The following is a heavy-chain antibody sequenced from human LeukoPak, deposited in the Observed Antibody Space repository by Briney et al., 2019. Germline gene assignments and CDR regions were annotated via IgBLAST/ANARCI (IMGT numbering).Heavy chain of an antibody. CDR3: ATLPSGRGDYMGRAL. Sequence: ASVKVSCKTSGYSFISYYMHWVRQAPGQGLEWMGIINPSGGSTNYAQKFQGRVTMTRDTSTSTVYMELSSLRSDDTATYYCATLPSGRGDYMGRALWGQGTLVTVSS. D-gene: IGHD4-17*01. CDR2: INPSGGST. J-gene: IGHJ4*02. CDR1: GYSFISYY. V-gene: IGHV1-46*03.